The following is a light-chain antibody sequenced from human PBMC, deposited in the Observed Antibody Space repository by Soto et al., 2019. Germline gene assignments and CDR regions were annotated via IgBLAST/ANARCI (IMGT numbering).Light chain of an antibody. Sequence: EIEMTQSPATLSVSPGERATLSCRASQSVSSNLAWYKQKPGQAPRLLIYGASTRATGIPARFSGSGSGTEFTLTISSLQSEDFAVYYCQQYNNWPPWTFGQGTNVEIK. CDR1: QSVSSN. CDR3: QQYNNWPPWT. CDR2: GAS. J-gene: IGKJ1*01. V-gene: IGKV3-15*01.